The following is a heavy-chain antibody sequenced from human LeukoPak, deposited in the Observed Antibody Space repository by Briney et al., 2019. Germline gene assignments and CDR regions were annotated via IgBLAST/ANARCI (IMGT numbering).Heavy chain of an antibody. J-gene: IGHJ4*02. D-gene: IGHD6-6*01. Sequence: GGSLRLSCAASGLTFSSYWMHWVRQAPGKGLVWVSRINSVGSSTSYADSVKGRFTISRGNAKNTLYLQMNSLRAEDTAVYYCARGVSIAALYYRGQGTLVTVSS. CDR3: ARGVSIAALYY. CDR2: INSVGSST. CDR1: GLTFSSYW. V-gene: IGHV3-74*01.